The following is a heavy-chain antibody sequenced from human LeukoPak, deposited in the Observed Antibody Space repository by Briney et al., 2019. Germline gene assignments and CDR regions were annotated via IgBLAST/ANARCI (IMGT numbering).Heavy chain of an antibody. CDR3: ARDHELGYCISTSCRRYYYYYYGMDV. J-gene: IGHJ6*02. CDR1: GYTFTSYD. D-gene: IGHD2-2*01. Sequence: ASVKVSCKASGYTFTSYDINWVRQAPGQGLEWMGWMNPNRSNTGYAQNFQGRVTMTRNTSIGTAYMELSSLRSEDTAVYYCARDHELGYCISTSCRRYYYYYYGMDVWGQGATVTVSS. V-gene: IGHV1-8*02. CDR2: MNPNRSNT.